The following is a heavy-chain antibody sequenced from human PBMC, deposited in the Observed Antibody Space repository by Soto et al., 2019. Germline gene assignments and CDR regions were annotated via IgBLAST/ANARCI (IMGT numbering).Heavy chain of an antibody. D-gene: IGHD3-22*01. J-gene: IGHJ4*02. CDR2: TSFSGYT. CDR1: GDSVSGGDSY. Sequence: QVQLQESGPGLVKPSQTLSLTCTVSGDSVSGGDSYWSWIRQPPGEALEWIGYTSFSGYTSYSPSLKSRVTLSVDMAKSQFSLRLTSVAAADTAIYYCVRGGNPYHYATSGPGTFDKWGQGTLVSVSS. V-gene: IGHV4-30-4*01. CDR3: VRGGNPYHYATSGPGTFDK.